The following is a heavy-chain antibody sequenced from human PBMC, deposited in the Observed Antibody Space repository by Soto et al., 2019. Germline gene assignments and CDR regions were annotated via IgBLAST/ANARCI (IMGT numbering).Heavy chain of an antibody. J-gene: IGHJ4*02. D-gene: IGHD3-10*02. CDR3: AKEQQVDPMIGREGLIDY. V-gene: IGHV3-23*01. CDR1: GFTFSSYA. CDR2: ISGSGGST. Sequence: GGSLRLSCAASGFTFSSYAMSWVRQAPGKGLEWVSAISGSGGSTYYADSVKGRFTISRDNSKNTLYLQMNSLRAEDTAVYYCAKEQQVDPMIGREGLIDYWGQGTLVTVSS.